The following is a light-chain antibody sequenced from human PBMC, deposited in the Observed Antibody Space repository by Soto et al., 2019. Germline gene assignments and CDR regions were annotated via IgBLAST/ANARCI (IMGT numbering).Light chain of an antibody. V-gene: IGKV1-39*01. CDR1: QTITIF. J-gene: IGKJ3*01. CDR3: QQTYNTPPL. Sequence: DIQMTQSPSSLSASVGDRVTITCRASQTITIFLYRYQQKPGQAPKLLIYAAATLQSGVPSRFTARASGPDFTLPIHIIKTEDFATYYFQQTYNTPPLFGPGTKVDIK. CDR2: AAA.